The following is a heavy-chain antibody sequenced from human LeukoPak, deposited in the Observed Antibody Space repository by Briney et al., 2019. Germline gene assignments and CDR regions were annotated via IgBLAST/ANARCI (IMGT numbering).Heavy chain of an antibody. V-gene: IGHV4-61*10. J-gene: IGHJ5*02. CDR3: ARDLEQQLVLPTLNWFDP. Sequence: SETLSLTCTVSGGSISSGSYYWSWIRQPAGKGLEWIGYIYYSGSTNYNPSLKSRVTISVDTSKNQFSLKLSSVTAADTAVYYCARDLEQQLVLPTLNWFDPWGQGTLVTVSS. D-gene: IGHD6-13*01. CDR1: GGSISSGSYY. CDR2: IYYSGST.